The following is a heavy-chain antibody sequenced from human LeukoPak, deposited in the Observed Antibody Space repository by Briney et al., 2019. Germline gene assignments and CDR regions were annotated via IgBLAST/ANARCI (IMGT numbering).Heavy chain of an antibody. Sequence: GGSLRLSCAASGFTFSDYYMSWIRQAPGKGLEWVSAISGSGGSTYYADSVKGRFTISRDDYENTLYLQMNSLRAEDTAVYYCARTYCDSTSCSYSPNWFDPWGQGALVTVSS. J-gene: IGHJ5*02. CDR3: ARTYCDSTSCSYSPNWFDP. V-gene: IGHV3-23*01. CDR1: GFTFSDYY. CDR2: ISGSGGST. D-gene: IGHD2-2*01.